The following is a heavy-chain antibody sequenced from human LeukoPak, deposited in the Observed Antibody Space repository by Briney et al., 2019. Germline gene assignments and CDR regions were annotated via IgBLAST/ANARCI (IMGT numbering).Heavy chain of an antibody. CDR3: AKDSSSWPARGDYFDY. Sequence: ASVKVSCKASGYTFTGYYTHWVRQAPGQGLEWMGWTNPNSGGTNYAQKFQGRVTMTSDTSISTAYMELSRLTSDDTAVYYCAKDSSSWPARGDYFDYWGQGTLVTVSS. J-gene: IGHJ4*02. D-gene: IGHD6-13*01. CDR1: GYTFTGYY. V-gene: IGHV1-2*02. CDR2: TNPNSGGT.